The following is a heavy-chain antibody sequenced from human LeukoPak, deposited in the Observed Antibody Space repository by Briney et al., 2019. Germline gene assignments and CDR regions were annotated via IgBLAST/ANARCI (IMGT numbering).Heavy chain of an antibody. Sequence: GGSLRLSYAASGFTFSSYSMNWVRQAPGKGLEWVSSISSSSSYIYYADSVKGRFTISRDNAKNSLYLQMNSLRAEDTAVYYCARVCGDCFDAFDIWGQGTMVTVSS. D-gene: IGHD2-21*02. CDR3: ARVCGDCFDAFDI. CDR1: GFTFSSYS. J-gene: IGHJ3*02. V-gene: IGHV3-21*01. CDR2: ISSSSSYI.